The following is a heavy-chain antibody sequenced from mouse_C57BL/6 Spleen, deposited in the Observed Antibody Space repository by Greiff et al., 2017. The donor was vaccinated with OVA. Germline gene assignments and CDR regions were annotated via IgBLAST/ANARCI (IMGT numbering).Heavy chain of an antibody. J-gene: IGHJ3*01. D-gene: IGHD4-1*01. CDR3: TKLTEGSWFAY. Sequence: EVKLMESGGGLVQPGGSMKLSCVASGFTFSNYWMNWVRQSPEKGLEWVAQIRLKSDNYATHYAESVKGRFTISRDDSKSSVYLQMNNLRAEDTGIYYCTKLTEGSWFAYWGQGTLVTVSA. CDR1: GFTFSNYW. CDR2: IRLKSDNYAT. V-gene: IGHV6-3*01.